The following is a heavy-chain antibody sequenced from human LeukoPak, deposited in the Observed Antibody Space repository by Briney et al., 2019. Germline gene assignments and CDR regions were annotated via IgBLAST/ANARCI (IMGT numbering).Heavy chain of an antibody. CDR1: GVTLSDYG. CDR3: AKDFSGFGELLFFFGMDV. Sequence: PGGSLRLSCAGSGVTLSDYGIHRVRQAPGKGLEWVAVISFDGGITFYGDSVKGRFTISRDNSKKTVDLQMNGLRAEDTAVYYCAKDFSGFGELLFFFGMDVWGQGTTVSVSS. V-gene: IGHV3-30*18. D-gene: IGHD3-10*01. J-gene: IGHJ6*02. CDR2: ISFDGGIT.